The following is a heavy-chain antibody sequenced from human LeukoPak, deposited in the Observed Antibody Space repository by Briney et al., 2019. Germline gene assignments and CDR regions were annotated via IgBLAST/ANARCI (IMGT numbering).Heavy chain of an antibody. J-gene: IGHJ4*02. D-gene: IGHD6-13*01. Sequence: GGSLRLSCAASGFTFSTYAMSWVRQAPGKGLEWVSAISGSGGSTYYADSVKGRFTISRDNSKNTLYLQMNSLRAEDTAVYYCAKPLYSSSREGFDYWGQGTLVTVPS. CDR3: AKPLYSSSREGFDY. CDR2: ISGSGGST. V-gene: IGHV3-23*01. CDR1: GFTFSTYA.